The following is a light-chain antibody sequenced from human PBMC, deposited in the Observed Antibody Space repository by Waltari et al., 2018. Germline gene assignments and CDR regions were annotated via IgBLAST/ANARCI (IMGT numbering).Light chain of an antibody. CDR1: SGHSSNI. V-gene: IGLV4-69*01. Sequence: QLVLTQSPSASASLGASVKLTCTLSSGHSSNIIAWLQQQPEKGPRYLMKVNSDGSHSKGDDMPDRFSGSSCGAERYLTISSVQSEDEADYYCQTGGHGTWVFGGGTTLTVL. CDR2: VNSDGSH. J-gene: IGLJ3*02. CDR3: QTGGHGTWV.